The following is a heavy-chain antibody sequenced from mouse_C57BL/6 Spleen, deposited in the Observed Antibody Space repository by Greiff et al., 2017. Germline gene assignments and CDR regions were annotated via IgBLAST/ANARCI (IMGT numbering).Heavy chain of an antibody. D-gene: IGHD1-1*01. CDR2: IYPGDGDT. Sequence: VQLQQSGPELVKPGASVKISCKASGYAFSSSWMNWVKQRPGKGLEWIGRIYPGDGDTNYNGKFKGQATLTADKSYSTADMQLSSLTSEDSAVYFCARDYGSSLAWFAYWGQGTLVTVSA. J-gene: IGHJ3*01. CDR1: GYAFSSSW. CDR3: ARDYGSSLAWFAY. V-gene: IGHV1-82*01.